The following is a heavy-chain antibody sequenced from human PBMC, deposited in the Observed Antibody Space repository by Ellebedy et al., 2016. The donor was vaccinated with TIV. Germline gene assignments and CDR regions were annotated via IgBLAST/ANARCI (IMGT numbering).Heavy chain of an antibody. Sequence: SETLSLTXAVYGGSFSGYYWSWIRQPPGKGLEWIGEINHSGSTNYNPSLKSRVTMSVDTSKNQFSLKLSSVTAADTAVYYCARLPWQQQLVPNYYYYYGMDVWGQGTTVTVSS. D-gene: IGHD6-13*01. CDR1: GGSFSGYY. V-gene: IGHV4-34*01. J-gene: IGHJ6*02. CDR3: ARLPWQQQLVPNYYYYYGMDV. CDR2: INHSGST.